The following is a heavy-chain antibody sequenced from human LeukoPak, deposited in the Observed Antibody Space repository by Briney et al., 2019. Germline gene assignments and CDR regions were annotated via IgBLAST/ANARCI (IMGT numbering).Heavy chain of an antibody. Sequence: PSETLSLTCAVYGGSFSGYYWSWIRQPPGKGLEWVANIKQDGSEKYYVDSVKGRFTISRDNAKNSLYLQMNSLRAEDTAVYYCARTSITIFGVANYYFDYWGQGTLVTVSS. CDR1: GGSFSGYY. D-gene: IGHD3-3*01. CDR3: ARTSITIFGVANYYFDY. J-gene: IGHJ4*02. V-gene: IGHV3-7*01. CDR2: IKQDGSEK.